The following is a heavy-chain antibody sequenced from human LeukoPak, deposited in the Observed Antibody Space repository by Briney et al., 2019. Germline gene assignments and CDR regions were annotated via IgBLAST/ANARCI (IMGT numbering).Heavy chain of an antibody. V-gene: IGHV3-64D*09. CDR2: ISSNGGST. CDR3: VKDWGRGWYRFDC. Sequence: PGRSLRLSCSASGFTFSSYALHWVRQAPGKGLESVSAISSNGGSTSYADSVKGRFTISRDNSKNTLYLQMSSLRAEDTAVYYCVKDWGRGWYRFDCWGQGTLVTVSS. D-gene: IGHD6-19*01. J-gene: IGHJ4*02. CDR1: GFTFSSYA.